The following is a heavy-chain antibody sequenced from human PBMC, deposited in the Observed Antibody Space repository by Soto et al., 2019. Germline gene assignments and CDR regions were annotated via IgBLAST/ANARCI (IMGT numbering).Heavy chain of an antibody. CDR3: TRNAFYYNSSGYHDGFDI. CDR1: GYTFSDYY. V-gene: IGHV1-2*02. Sequence: QVQLVQSGAEVQKPGASVKVSCKASGYTFSDYYVHWVRQAPGQGLEWMGWISPKSGGTNYAQKFQGRVTMTRDTSIFTAYLELSRLRSYDTAVYYCTRNAFYYNSSGYHDGFDIWGQGTLVTVSS. J-gene: IGHJ3*02. D-gene: IGHD3-22*01. CDR2: ISPKSGGT.